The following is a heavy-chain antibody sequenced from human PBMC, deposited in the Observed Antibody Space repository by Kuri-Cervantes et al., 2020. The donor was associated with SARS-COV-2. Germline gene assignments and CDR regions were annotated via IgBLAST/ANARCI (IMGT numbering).Heavy chain of an antibody. Sequence: GESLKISCAASGFTFSSYAMHWVRQAPGKGLEWVAVISYDGSNKYYADSVNGRFTISRDNSKNTLYLQMNSRRAEDTAVYYCARDRIAPTGWDYYMDVWGKGTTVTVSS. CDR1: GFTFSSYA. D-gene: IGHD2-15*01. J-gene: IGHJ6*03. V-gene: IGHV3-30*04. CDR3: ARDRIAPTGWDYYMDV. CDR2: ISYDGSNK.